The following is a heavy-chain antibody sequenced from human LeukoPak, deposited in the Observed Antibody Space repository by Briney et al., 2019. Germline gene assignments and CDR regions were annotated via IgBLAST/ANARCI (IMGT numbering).Heavy chain of an antibody. CDR3: ARDLGYCNGDSCTRNWFDP. CDR1: GYTFTSHG. J-gene: IGHJ5*02. V-gene: IGHV1-18*01. D-gene: IGHD2-15*01. Sequence: ASVKASCKPSGYTFTSHGISWVRQAPGQGLEWMGWFSSYNGNTNYVQKLQGRVTMTTDTSTRTAYMELTSLRSDDTAVYYCARDLGYCNGDSCTRNWFDPWGQGTLVTVSS. CDR2: FSSYNGNT.